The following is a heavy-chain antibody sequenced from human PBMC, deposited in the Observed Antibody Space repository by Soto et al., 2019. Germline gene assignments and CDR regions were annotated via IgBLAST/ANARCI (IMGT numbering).Heavy chain of an antibody. D-gene: IGHD2-8*02. V-gene: IGHV3-30*18. J-gene: IGHJ4*02. CDR3: AKDRRDGDFMHILLVDF. Sequence: QVQLVESGGGVVQPGGSLRLSCATSGFSLSSYAMHWVRQAPGKGLEWVALMSYDETKKYYADSVKGRFTISRDTSKNTLFLQMNNLRVEDTAVYYCAKDRRDGDFMHILLVDFWGQGAQVTVSS. CDR1: GFSLSSYA. CDR2: MSYDETKK.